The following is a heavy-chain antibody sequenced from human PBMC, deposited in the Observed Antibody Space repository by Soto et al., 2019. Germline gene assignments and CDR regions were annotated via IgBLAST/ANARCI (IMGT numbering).Heavy chain of an antibody. J-gene: IGHJ5*02. V-gene: IGHV1-69*13. CDR1: GGTFSNNA. CDR2: LIPIFASS. CDR3: AIRTSGGQKLVQADWFDP. D-gene: IGHD6-13*01. Sequence: GASVKVSCKAPGGTFSNNAVAWLRQAPGQGLEWMGGLIPIFASSHYAQKFQGRVTVTADESASTAYLELSSLRSDDTAVYYRAIRTSGGQKLVQADWFDPWGQGTLVTVSS.